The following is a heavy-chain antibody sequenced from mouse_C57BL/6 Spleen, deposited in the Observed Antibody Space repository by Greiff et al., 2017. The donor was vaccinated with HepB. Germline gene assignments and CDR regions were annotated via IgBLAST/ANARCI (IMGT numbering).Heavy chain of an antibody. CDR3: ARLTTVPYYAMDY. D-gene: IGHD1-1*01. CDR2: IYPGSGST. J-gene: IGHJ4*01. CDR1: GYTFTSYW. Sequence: QVQLQQPGAELVKPGASVKMSCKASGYTFTSYWITWVKQRPGQGLEWIGDIYPGSGSTNYNEKFKSKATLTVDTSSSTAYMQRSSLTSEDSAVYYCARLTTVPYYAMDYWGQGTSVTVSS. V-gene: IGHV1-55*01.